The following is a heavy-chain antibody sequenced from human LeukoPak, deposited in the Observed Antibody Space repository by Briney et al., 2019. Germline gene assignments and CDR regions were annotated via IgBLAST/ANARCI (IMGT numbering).Heavy chain of an antibody. Sequence: SVKVSCNASGGTFSSYAISWVRQAPGQGLEWMGRIIPILGIANYAQKFQGRVTITADESTSTAYMELSSLRSEDTAVYYCARDNYHDKPHGMYVWGQGTTVTVSS. D-gene: IGHD3-22*01. CDR3: ARDNYHDKPHGMYV. J-gene: IGHJ6*02. CDR2: IIPILGIA. V-gene: IGHV1-69*04. CDR1: GGTFSSYA.